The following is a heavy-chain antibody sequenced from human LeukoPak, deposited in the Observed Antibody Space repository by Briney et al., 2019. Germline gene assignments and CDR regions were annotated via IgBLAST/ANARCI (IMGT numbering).Heavy chain of an antibody. V-gene: IGHV3-48*01. CDR2: ISTRNTI. Sequence: GGSLRLSCEVSGFTFSSYSLNWVRQAPGKGLEWLSYISTRNTIYYGDSVKGRFTISRDNAKNSLFLQMNSLRAEDTALYYCARGDHHDDKVVGIDYWGQGALVTVSS. D-gene: IGHD1-14*01. J-gene: IGHJ4*02. CDR1: GFTFSSYS. CDR3: ARGDHHDDKVVGIDY.